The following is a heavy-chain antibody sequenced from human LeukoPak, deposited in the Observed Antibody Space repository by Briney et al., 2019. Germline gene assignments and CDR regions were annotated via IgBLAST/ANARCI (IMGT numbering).Heavy chain of an antibody. Sequence: GGSLRLSCAASGFTFSNAWMSWVRQAPGKGLEWVGRIKSKTDGGTTDYAAPVKGRFTISRDDSKNTLYLQMNSLKTEDTAVYYCTPRIMITFGGVIVQDYWGQGTLVTVSS. D-gene: IGHD3-16*02. CDR3: TPRIMITFGGVIVQDY. J-gene: IGHJ4*02. CDR2: IKSKTDGGTT. CDR1: GFTFSNAW. V-gene: IGHV3-15*01.